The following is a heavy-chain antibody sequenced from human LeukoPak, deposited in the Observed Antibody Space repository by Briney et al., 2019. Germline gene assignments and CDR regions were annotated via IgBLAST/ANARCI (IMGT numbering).Heavy chain of an antibody. Sequence: ASVKVSCKASGYTFTGYYIHWVRQAPGQGLEWMGWINLNSGGTNYAQKFQDRVTMTRDTSITTAYMELSRLRFDDTAVYYCARPVSGDGTAAAQFDYWGQGTLVTVSS. J-gene: IGHJ4*02. CDR2: INLNSGGT. V-gene: IGHV1-2*02. CDR1: GYTFTGYY. D-gene: IGHD6-13*01. CDR3: ARPVSGDGTAAAQFDY.